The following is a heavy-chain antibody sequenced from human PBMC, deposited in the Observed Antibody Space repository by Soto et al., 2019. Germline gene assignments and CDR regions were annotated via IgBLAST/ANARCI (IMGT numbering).Heavy chain of an antibody. CDR1: GYSFANYW. CDR2: IYPGDSDT. CDR3: ARNRLRQYYYGMDV. Sequence: GESLKISCQGSGYSFANYWIAWVGQMPGKGLEWVGVIYPGDSDTRYSPSFRGQVTISADKSISHVYLQWSSLKASDTAMYYCARNRLRQYYYGMDVWGQGTTVTVSS. V-gene: IGHV5-51*01. D-gene: IGHD3-10*01. J-gene: IGHJ6*02.